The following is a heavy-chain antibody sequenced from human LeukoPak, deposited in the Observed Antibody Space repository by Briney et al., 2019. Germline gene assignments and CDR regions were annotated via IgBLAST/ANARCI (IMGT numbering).Heavy chain of an antibody. J-gene: IGHJ3*02. CDR2: IIPILGIA. CDR3: ASGTRSDAFDI. V-gene: IGHV1-69*04. Sequence: SVKVSCKASGGTFSSYATSWVRQAPGQGLEWMGRIIPILGIANYAQKFQGRVTITADKSTSTAYMELSSLRSEDTAVYYCASGTRSDAFDIWGQGTMVTVSS. D-gene: IGHD1-7*01. CDR1: GGTFSSYA.